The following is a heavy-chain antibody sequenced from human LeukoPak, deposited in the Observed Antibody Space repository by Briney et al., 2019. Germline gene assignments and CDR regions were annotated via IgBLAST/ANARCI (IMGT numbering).Heavy chain of an antibody. V-gene: IGHV5-51*01. Sequence: GESLKISCKGSGYSFTSYWIGWVRQMPGKGLEWMEIIYPGDSDTRYSPSFQGQVTISADKSISTAYLQWSSLKASDTAMYYCARHPPRYGDYLDYWGQGTLVTVSS. CDR1: GYSFTSYW. CDR3: ARHPPRYGDYLDY. CDR2: IYPGDSDT. J-gene: IGHJ4*02. D-gene: IGHD4-17*01.